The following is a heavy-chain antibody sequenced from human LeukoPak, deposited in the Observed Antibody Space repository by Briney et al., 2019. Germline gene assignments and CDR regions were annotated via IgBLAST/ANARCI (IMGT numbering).Heavy chain of an antibody. J-gene: IGHJ3*02. CDR2: IYHSGST. CDR3: ARYYDSSGYRDAFDI. D-gene: IGHD3-22*01. CDR1: GGSISSSNW. Sequence: SGTLSLTCAASGGSISSSNWCSWVRAPPGKGLEWIGEIYHSGSTNYNPSLKSRVTISVDKAKNHFSLKLSSVTAADTAVYYCARYYDSSGYRDAFDIWGQGTMVTVSS. V-gene: IGHV4-4*02.